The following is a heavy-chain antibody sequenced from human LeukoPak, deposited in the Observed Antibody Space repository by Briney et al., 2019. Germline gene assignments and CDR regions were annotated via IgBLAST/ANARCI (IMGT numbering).Heavy chain of an antibody. J-gene: IGHJ4*02. CDR1: GFTFSSYA. Sequence: PGGSLRLSCAASGFTFSSYAMQWVRQAPGKGLEYVSGISSNGGTTYYANSVRGRFTISRDNSKTTLYLQMGSLRAEDTAVYYCAREEAVAGYSIDYWGQGTLVTVSS. D-gene: IGHD6-19*01. CDR3: AREEAVAGYSIDY. V-gene: IGHV3-64*01. CDR2: ISSNGGTT.